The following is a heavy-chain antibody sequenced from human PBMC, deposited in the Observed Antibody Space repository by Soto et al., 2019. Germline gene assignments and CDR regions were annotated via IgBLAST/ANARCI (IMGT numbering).Heavy chain of an antibody. Sequence: LSLTCTVSGGSISSYYWSWIRQPPGKGLEWIGYIYYSGSTNYNPSLKSRVTISVDTSKNQFSLKLSSVTAADTAVYYCARYYGSGSYQGENYYYYYMDVWGKGTTVTVSS. CDR1: GGSISSYY. V-gene: IGHV4-59*08. CDR2: IYYSGST. J-gene: IGHJ6*03. D-gene: IGHD3-10*01. CDR3: ARYYGSGSYQGENYYYYYMDV.